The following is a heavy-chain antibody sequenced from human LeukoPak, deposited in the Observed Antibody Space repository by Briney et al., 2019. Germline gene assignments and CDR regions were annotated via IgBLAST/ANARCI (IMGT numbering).Heavy chain of an antibody. D-gene: IGHD4-17*01. CDR1: GFTFSSYS. V-gene: IGHV3-21*01. Sequence: GGSLRLSCAASGFTFSSYSMNWVRQAPGKGLEWVSSISSSSSYIYYADSVKGRFTISRDNAKNSLYLQMNSLRAEDTAVYYCAREPSKRTTVTSWFDTWGQGTLVTVSS. CDR3: AREPSKRTTVTSWFDT. J-gene: IGHJ5*02. CDR2: ISSSSSYI.